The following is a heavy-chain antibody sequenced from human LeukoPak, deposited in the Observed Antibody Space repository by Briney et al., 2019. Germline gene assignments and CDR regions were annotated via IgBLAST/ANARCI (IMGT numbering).Heavy chain of an antibody. CDR3: ARGELDTTFRIRAASSPLYYYYMDV. CDR2: IYYSGST. D-gene: IGHD1-26*01. V-gene: IGHV4-59*01. Sequence: SETLSLTCTVSGGSISSYYWSWIRQPPGKGLEWIGYIYYSGSTNYNPSLKSRVTISVDTSKNQFSLKLSSVTAADTAVYYCARGELDTTFRIRAASSPLYYYYMDVWGKGTTVTISS. J-gene: IGHJ6*03. CDR1: GGSISSYY.